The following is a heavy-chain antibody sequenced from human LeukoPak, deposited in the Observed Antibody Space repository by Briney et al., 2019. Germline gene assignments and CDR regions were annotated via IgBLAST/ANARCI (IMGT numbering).Heavy chain of an antibody. CDR3: AKSTYYGDYGYYYGMDV. J-gene: IGHJ6*02. D-gene: IGHD4-17*01. Sequence: GGSLRLSCAASGFTFSSYAMSRVRQAPGKGLEWVSAISGSGGSTYYADSVKGRFTISRDNSKNTLYLQMNSLRAEDTAVYYCAKSTYYGDYGYYYGMDVWGQGTTVTVSS. CDR1: GFTFSSYA. V-gene: IGHV3-23*01. CDR2: ISGSGGST.